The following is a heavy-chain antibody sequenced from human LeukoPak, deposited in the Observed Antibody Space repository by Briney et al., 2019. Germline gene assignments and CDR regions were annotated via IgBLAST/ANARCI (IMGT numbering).Heavy chain of an antibody. V-gene: IGHV1-3*01. Sequence: ASVKVSCKASGYTFTSYAMHWVRQAPGQRLEWMGWINAGNGNTKYSQKFQGRVTITRDTSASTAYMELSSLRSEDTAVYYCAREAGYSYGYHFGYWGQGTLVTVSS. CDR2: INAGNGNT. CDR1: GYTFTSYA. CDR3: AREAGYSYGYHFGY. J-gene: IGHJ4*02. D-gene: IGHD5-18*01.